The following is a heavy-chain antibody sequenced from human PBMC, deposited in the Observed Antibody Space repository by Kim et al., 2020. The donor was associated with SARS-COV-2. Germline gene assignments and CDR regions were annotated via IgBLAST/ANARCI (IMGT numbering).Heavy chain of an antibody. D-gene: IGHD5-12*01. Sequence: ASVKVSCKASGYTFTSYAMNWVRQAPGQGLEWMGWINTNTGNPTYAQGFTGRFVFSLDTSVSTAYLQISSLKAEDTAVYYCARARPGRWLHFHYYYYGMDVWGRGPTLTVSS. CDR2: INTNTGNP. J-gene: IGHJ6*02. V-gene: IGHV7-4-1*02. CDR1: GYTFTSYA. CDR3: ARARPGRWLHFHYYYYGMDV.